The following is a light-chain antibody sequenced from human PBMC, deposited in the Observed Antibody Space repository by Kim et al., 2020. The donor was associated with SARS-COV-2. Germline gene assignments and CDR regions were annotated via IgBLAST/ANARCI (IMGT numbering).Light chain of an antibody. CDR3: ATWDDSLSSYV. CDR2: RNN. V-gene: IGLV1-47*01. CDR1: NFNIGSNS. J-gene: IGLJ1*01. Sequence: GQRVTISCSGSNFNIGSNSVYWYQQLPGMAPKLLIYRNNQRPSGVPDRLSGSRSATSASLVISGLRSEDEADYYCATWDDSLSSYVFGTGTKVTVL.